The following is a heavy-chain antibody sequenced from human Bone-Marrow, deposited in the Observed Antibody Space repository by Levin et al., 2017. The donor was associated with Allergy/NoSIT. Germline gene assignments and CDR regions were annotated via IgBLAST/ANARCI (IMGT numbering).Heavy chain of an antibody. Sequence: SGPTLVKPTQTLTLTCALSGFSLSTSGMSVSWIRQPPGKALEWLALIDWDDDKYYSTFLKTRLTISTDTSKNQVVLTMTDMDPVDTATYYCARSYGEAAFDIWGQGTVVIVSS. CDR2: IDWDDDK. V-gene: IGHV2-70*01. D-gene: IGHD4-17*01. J-gene: IGHJ3*02. CDR1: GFSLSTSGMS. CDR3: ARSYGEAAFDI.